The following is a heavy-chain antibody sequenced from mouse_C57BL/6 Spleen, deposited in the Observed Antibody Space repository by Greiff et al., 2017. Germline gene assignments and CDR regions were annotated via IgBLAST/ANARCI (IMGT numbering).Heavy chain of an antibody. J-gene: IGHJ4*01. CDR2: FYPGSGSI. Sequence: QVQLKESGAELVKPGASVKLSCKASGYTFTEYTIHWVKQRSGQGLEWIGWFYPGSGSIKYNEKFKDKATLTADKSSSTVYMELSRLTSEDSAVYFCARHEVDSYDGYYVDAMDYWGQGTSVTVSS. CDR3: ARHEVDSYDGYYVDAMDY. D-gene: IGHD2-3*01. V-gene: IGHV1-62-2*01. CDR1: GYTFTEYT.